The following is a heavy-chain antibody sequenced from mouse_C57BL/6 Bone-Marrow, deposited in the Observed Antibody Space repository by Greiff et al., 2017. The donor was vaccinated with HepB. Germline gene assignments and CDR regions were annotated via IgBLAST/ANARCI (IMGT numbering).Heavy chain of an antibody. D-gene: IGHD3-2*02. V-gene: IGHV14-2*01. Sequence: EVQLQQSGAELVKPGASVKLSCTASGFNIKDYYMHWVKQRTEQGLEWIGRIDPEYGETKYAPKFQGKATITADTSSNTAYLQLSSLTSEDTAVYYCARTAQATPFAYWGQGTLVTVSA. CDR1: GFNIKDYY. J-gene: IGHJ3*01. CDR3: ARTAQATPFAY. CDR2: IDPEYGET.